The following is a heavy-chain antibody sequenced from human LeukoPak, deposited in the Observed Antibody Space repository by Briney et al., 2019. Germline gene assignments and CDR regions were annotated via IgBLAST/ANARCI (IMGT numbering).Heavy chain of an antibody. CDR1: GYTFTGYY. Sequence: ASVKVSCKASGYTFTGYYMHWVRQAPGQGLEWMGWINPNSGGTNYAQKFQGRVTMTRDTSISTAYMELSRLRSDDTAVYYCAREGYSYDVVPSFDYWGQGTLVTVSP. V-gene: IGHV1-2*02. D-gene: IGHD5-18*01. J-gene: IGHJ4*02. CDR3: AREGYSYDVVPSFDY. CDR2: INPNSGGT.